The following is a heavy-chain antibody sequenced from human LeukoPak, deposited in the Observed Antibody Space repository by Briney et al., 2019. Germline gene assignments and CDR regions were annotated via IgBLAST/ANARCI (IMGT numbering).Heavy chain of an antibody. CDR2: IIPIFGTA. CDR1: GGTFSSYA. Sequence: GGSLRLSCVASGGTFSSYAISWVRQAPGQGLEWMGGIIPIFGTANYAQKFQGRVTITADESTSTAYMELSSLRSEDTAVYYCARGLDDSSGYYYDYWGQGTLVTVSS. CDR3: ARGLDDSSGYYYDY. V-gene: IGHV1-69*01. D-gene: IGHD3-22*01. J-gene: IGHJ4*02.